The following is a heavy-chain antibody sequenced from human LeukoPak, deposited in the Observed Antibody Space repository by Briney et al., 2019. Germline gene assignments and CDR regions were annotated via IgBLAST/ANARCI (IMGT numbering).Heavy chain of an antibody. D-gene: IGHD3-10*01. J-gene: IGHJ6*03. V-gene: IGHV4-38-2*02. CDR1: GYSISSGYY. CDR2: IYHSGST. Sequence: SETLSLTCTVSGYSISSGYYWGWIRQPPGKGLEWIGSIYHSGSTYYNPSLKSRVTISVDTSKNQFSLKLSSVTAADTAVYYCARRPYYYGSGSYLYYYYYYMDVWGKGTTVTISS. CDR3: ARRPYYYGSGSYLYYYYYYMDV.